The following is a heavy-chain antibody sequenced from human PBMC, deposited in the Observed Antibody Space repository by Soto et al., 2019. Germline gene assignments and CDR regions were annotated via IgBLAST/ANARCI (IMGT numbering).Heavy chain of an antibody. D-gene: IGHD3-3*01. CDR1: GGTFSSYA. CDR2: IIPIFGTA. Sequence: ASVKVSCKASGGTFSSYAISWVRQAPGQGLEWMGGIIPIFGTANYAQKFQGRVTITADESTSTAYMELSSLRSEDTAVYYCHVLRFLEWLGPARGMDVWGQGTTVTVSS. CDR3: HVLRFLEWLGPARGMDV. V-gene: IGHV1-69*13. J-gene: IGHJ6*02.